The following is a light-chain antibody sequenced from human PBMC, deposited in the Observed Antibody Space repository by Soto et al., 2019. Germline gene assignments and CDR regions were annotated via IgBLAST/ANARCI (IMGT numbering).Light chain of an antibody. V-gene: IGLV4-69*01. CDR2: LNSDGSH. J-gene: IGLJ1*01. Sequence: QSVLTQSPSASASLGASVKLTCTLSSGQSSYAIAWHQQQPEKGPRYLMKLNSDGSHSKGDAIPDRFSGSSSGAERYLTISSLQSEDEADYYCQTWGTGIHVFGTGTKVTVL. CDR1: SGQSSYA. CDR3: QTWGTGIHV.